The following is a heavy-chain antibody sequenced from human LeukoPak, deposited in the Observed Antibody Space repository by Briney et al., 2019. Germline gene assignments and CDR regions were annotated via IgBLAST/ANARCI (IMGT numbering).Heavy chain of an antibody. CDR3: TRQNSVAGTSFDY. V-gene: IGHV4-39*01. CDR2: IFYSGST. J-gene: IGHJ4*02. Sequence: SETLSLTCTVSGGSIRSTNSYWGWIRQSPGKGLEWVGGIFYSGSTYYTPSLKSRVTISVDTSKNQFSLKLSSVTAADTAVYYCTRQNSVAGTSFDYWGQGTLVTVSS. D-gene: IGHD6-19*01. CDR1: GGSIRSTNSY.